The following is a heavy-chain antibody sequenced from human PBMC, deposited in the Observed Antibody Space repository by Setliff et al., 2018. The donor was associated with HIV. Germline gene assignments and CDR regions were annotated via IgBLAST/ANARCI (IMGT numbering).Heavy chain of an antibody. Sequence: SETLSLTCTVSGASIRSFHWSWIRQPPGKGLEWIGYIYYSGSANYTPSLKSRVTISLDTSKSQFSLKLSSVTAADTAVYYCARDSGRRNDAFDIWGQGTQVTVSS. CDR2: IYYSGSA. V-gene: IGHV4-59*12. D-gene: IGHD3-10*01. CDR3: ARDSGRRNDAFDI. CDR1: GASIRSFH. J-gene: IGHJ3*02.